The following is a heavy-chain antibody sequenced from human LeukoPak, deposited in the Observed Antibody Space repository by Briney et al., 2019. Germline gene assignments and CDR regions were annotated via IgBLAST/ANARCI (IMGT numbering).Heavy chain of an antibody. D-gene: IGHD3-22*01. V-gene: IGHV1-18*01. CDR3: ARVLSDYYDSSGYYPGSFDY. CDR2: ISAYNGNT. J-gene: IGHJ4*02. Sequence: ASVKVSCKASGYTFTSYGISWVRQAPGQGLEWMGWISAYNGNTNYAQKLQGRVTMTTGTSTSTAYMELRSLRSDDTAVYYCARVLSDYYDSSGYYPGSFDYWGQGTLVTVSS. CDR1: GYTFTSYG.